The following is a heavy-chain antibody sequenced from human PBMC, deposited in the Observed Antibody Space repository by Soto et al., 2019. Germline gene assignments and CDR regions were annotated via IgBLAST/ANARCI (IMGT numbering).Heavy chain of an antibody. CDR2: INSDGSST. CDR1: GFTFSSYW. D-gene: IGHD3-3*01. Sequence: LRLSCAASGFTFSSYWMHWVLQAPGKWLVWVSRINSDGSSTSYADSVKGRFTISRDNAKNTLYLQMNSLRAEDTAVYYCARDREYYDFWSGYYTEAPNYYYYGMDVWGQGPKVT. CDR3: ARDREYYDFWSGYYTEAPNYYYYGMDV. J-gene: IGHJ6*02. V-gene: IGHV3-74*01.